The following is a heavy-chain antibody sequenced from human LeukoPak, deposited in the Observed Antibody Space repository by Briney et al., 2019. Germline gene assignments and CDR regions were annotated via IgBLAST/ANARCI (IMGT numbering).Heavy chain of an antibody. Sequence: SETLSLTCTVSGGSISSYYWSWIRQPPGKGLEWIGYIYYSGSTNYNPSLKSRVTISVDTSKNQFSLKLSSVTAADTAVYYCARSMVHYDILTGYYNAYYFDYWGQGTLVTVSS. CDR2: IYYSGST. CDR3: ARSMVHYDILTGYYNAYYFDY. CDR1: GGSISSYY. V-gene: IGHV4-59*08. J-gene: IGHJ4*02. D-gene: IGHD3-9*01.